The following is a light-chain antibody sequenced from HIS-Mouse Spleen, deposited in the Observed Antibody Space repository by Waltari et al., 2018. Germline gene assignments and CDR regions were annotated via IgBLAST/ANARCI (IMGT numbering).Light chain of an antibody. CDR3: AAWDDSLNGPVV. Sequence: QSVLTQPPSASGTPGQRVTISCSGSRSTIGSNPVTWYQQLPGTAPKLLIYSNNPRPSGVPDRFSGSKSGTSASLAISGLQSEDEADYYCAAWDDSLNGPVVFGGGTKLTVL. CDR2: SNN. CDR1: RSTIGSNP. J-gene: IGLJ2*01. V-gene: IGLV1-44*01.